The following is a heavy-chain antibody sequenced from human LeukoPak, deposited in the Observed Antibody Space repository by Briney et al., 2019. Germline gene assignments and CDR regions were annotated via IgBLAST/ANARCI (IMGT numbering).Heavy chain of an antibody. CDR2: IKGDGSST. J-gene: IGHJ3*02. D-gene: IGHD5-24*01. CDR1: GFTFSGYW. Sequence: SGGSLRLSCAASGFTFSGYWMHWVRHAPGKGLVWVSRIKGDGSSTSYADSVKGRITISRDNANNTLYPQMNSLRGEDTAVYYCAREMATGVDAFDMWGQGTMVTVFS. CDR3: AREMATGVDAFDM. V-gene: IGHV3-74*01.